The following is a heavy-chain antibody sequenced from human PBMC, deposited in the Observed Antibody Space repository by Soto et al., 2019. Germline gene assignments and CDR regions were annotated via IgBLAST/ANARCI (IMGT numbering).Heavy chain of an antibody. CDR2: ISSSSSYI. J-gene: IGHJ6*02. CDR3: AREGVQHGSGPYYYYGMDV. CDR1: GFTFSSYS. Sequence: EVQLVESGGGLVKPGGSLRLSCAASGFTFSSYSMNWVRQAPGKGLEWVSSISSSSSYIYYADSVKGRFTISRDNAKNSLYLQMNSLRAEDMAVYYCAREGVQHGSGPYYYYGMDVWGQGTTVTVSS. D-gene: IGHD3-10*01. V-gene: IGHV3-21*01.